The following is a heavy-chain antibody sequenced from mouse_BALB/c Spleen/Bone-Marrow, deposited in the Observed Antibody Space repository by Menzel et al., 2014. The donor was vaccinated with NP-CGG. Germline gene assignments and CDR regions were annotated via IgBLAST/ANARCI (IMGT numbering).Heavy chain of an antibody. CDR1: GFNIKDTY. D-gene: IGHD2-2*01. J-gene: IGHJ2*01. V-gene: IGHV14-3*02. CDR2: IDPANGNT. Sequence: VQLQQSGAELVKSGASVKLSCTASGFNIKDTYMHWVKQRPEQGLEWIGRIDPANGNTKYDPKFQGKATITADTSSNTAYLRLSSLASEDTAVYYCASYVYGYYFDYWGQGTTLTVSS. CDR3: ASYVYGYYFDY.